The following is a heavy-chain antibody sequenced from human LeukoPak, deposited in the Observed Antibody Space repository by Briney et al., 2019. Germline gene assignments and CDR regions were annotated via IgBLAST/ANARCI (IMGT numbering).Heavy chain of an antibody. D-gene: IGHD3-22*01. Sequence: ASVKVSCKASGYTFTSYDINWVRQATGQGLEWMGWMNPNSGNTGYAQKFQGRVTMTRNTSISTAYMELSSLRSEDTAVYYCARDYYDSSGQIQDLDHYYYYYYMDVWGKGTTVTVSS. CDR2: MNPNSGNT. V-gene: IGHV1-8*01. CDR3: ARDYYDSSGQIQDLDHYYYYYYMDV. J-gene: IGHJ6*03. CDR1: GYTFTSYD.